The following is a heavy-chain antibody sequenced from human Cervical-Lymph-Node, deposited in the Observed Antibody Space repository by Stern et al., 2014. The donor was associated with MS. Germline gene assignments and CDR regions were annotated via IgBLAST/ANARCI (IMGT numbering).Heavy chain of an antibody. J-gene: IGHJ4*02. CDR3: ARQLIPDY. D-gene: IGHD3-16*01. V-gene: IGHV1-3*01. CDR2: INASNGNT. CDR1: GYTFTSYA. Sequence: QLVQSGAEVKKPGASVKVSCKASGYTFTSYAMHWVRQAPGQRLEWMGWINASNGNTKYSQKFQGRVTITRDTSASTAYMELSSLRSEDTAVYYCARQLIPDYWGQGTLVTVSS.